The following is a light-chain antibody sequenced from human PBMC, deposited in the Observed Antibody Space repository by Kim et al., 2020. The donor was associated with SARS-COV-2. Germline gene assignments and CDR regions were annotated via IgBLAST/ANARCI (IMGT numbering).Light chain of an antibody. CDR2: GKN. V-gene: IGLV3-19*01. CDR3: NSRDSSGNHLV. Sequence: SSELTQDPAVSVALGQTVRITCQGDSLRNYYATWYQQKPGQAPVLVIYGKNNRPSGIPDRFSGSSSGNTASLTITWAQAEDEADYYCNSRDSSGNHLVFGGGTQLTVL. J-gene: IGLJ3*02. CDR1: SLRNYY.